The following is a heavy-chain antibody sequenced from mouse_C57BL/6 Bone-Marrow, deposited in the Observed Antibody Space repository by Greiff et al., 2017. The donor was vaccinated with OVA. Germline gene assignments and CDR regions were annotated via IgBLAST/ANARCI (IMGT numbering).Heavy chain of an antibody. Sequence: EVQLQQSGPELVKPGASVKISCKASGYTFTDYYMNWVKQSHGKSLEWIGDINPNNGGTSYNQKFKGKATLTVDKSSSTAYMELRSLTSEASAVYYGAREYGSSLDYWGQGTTLTVSS. CDR2: INPNNGGT. D-gene: IGHD1-1*01. V-gene: IGHV1-26*01. J-gene: IGHJ2*01. CDR3: AREYGSSLDY. CDR1: GYTFTDYY.